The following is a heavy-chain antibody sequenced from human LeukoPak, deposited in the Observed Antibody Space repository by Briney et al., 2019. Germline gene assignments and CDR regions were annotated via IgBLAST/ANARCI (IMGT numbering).Heavy chain of an antibody. V-gene: IGHV3-9*01. J-gene: IGHJ4*02. CDR2: ISWNSGSI. CDR1: GFTFDDYA. CDR3: ARVMQTIGGGDNGYYFDY. D-gene: IGHD2-21*01. Sequence: PGGSLRLSCAASGFTFDDYAMHWVRQAPGKGLEWVSGISWNSGSIGYADSVKGRFTISRDNAKNSLYLQMNSLRAEDTAVYYCARVMQTIGGGDNGYYFDYWGQGTLVTVSS.